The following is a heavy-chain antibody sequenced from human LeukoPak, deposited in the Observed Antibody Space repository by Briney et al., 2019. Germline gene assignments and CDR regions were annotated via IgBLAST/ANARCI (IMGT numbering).Heavy chain of an antibody. Sequence: SQTLSLTCAISGDSVSSNSAAWNWIRQSPSRGLEWLGRTYYRSKWYTEYAVSVKSRITINPDTSKNQFSLQLSSVNPEDTAVYYCARRRAAAVPYFDYWGQGTLVTVSS. CDR2: TYYRSKWYT. V-gene: IGHV6-1*01. J-gene: IGHJ4*02. D-gene: IGHD6-13*01. CDR3: ARRRAAAVPYFDY. CDR1: GDSVSSNSAA.